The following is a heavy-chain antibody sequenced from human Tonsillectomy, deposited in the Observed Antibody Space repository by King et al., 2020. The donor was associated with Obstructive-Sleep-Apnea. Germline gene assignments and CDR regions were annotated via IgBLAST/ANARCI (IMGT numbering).Heavy chain of an antibody. D-gene: IGHD2-2*01. CDR3: ASRYCSSTSCFFDY. Sequence: VQLQQWGAGLLKPSETLSLTCAVYGGSFSGYYWSWIRQPPGKGLEWIGEINHSGSTYYNPSLKSRVTISVDTSKNQFSLKLSSVTAADTAVYYCASRYCSSTSCFFDYWGQGTLVTVSS. J-gene: IGHJ4*02. V-gene: IGHV4-34*01. CDR1: GGSFSGYY. CDR2: INHSGST.